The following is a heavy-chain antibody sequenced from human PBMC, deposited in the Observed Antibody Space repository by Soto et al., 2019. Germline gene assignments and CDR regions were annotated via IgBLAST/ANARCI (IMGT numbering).Heavy chain of an antibody. D-gene: IGHD6-6*01. CDR1: GGTFSSYA. CDR3: ARSPSSSARIFDY. Sequence: SVKVSCKASGGTFSSYAISWVRQAPGQGLEWMGGIIPIFGTANYAQKFQGRVTITADESTSTAYMELSSLRSEDTAVYYCARSPSSSARIFDYWRQGTLVTVSS. CDR2: IIPIFGTA. J-gene: IGHJ4*02. V-gene: IGHV1-69*13.